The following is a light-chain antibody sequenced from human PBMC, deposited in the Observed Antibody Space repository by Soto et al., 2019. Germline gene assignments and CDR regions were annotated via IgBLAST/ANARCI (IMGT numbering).Light chain of an antibody. CDR3: SSYAASNNVI. Sequence: QSVLTQPPSASGSPGQSVTISCTGTSSDVGGYNYVSWYQQYPGKAPKLMIYDVNRRPSGVPDRFSGSKSGNTASLTVSGLQAEDEADYYCSSYAASNNVIFGGGTKVTVL. V-gene: IGLV2-8*01. J-gene: IGLJ2*01. CDR2: DVN. CDR1: SSDVGGYNY.